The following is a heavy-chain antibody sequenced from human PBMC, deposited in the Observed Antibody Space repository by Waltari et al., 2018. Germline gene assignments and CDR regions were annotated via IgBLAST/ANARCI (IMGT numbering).Heavy chain of an antibody. CDR1: GGTFSSYA. Sequence: QVQLVQSGAEVKKPGSSVKVSCKASGGTFSSYAISWVRQAPGQGLEWMGGIIPIFGTANYAQKFQGRVTITADESTSTAYMELSSLRSEDTAVYYCASITITFGGVIVRIVGGMDVWGQGTTVTVSS. J-gene: IGHJ6*02. D-gene: IGHD3-16*02. V-gene: IGHV1-69*13. CDR3: ASITITFGGVIVRIVGGMDV. CDR2: IIPIFGTA.